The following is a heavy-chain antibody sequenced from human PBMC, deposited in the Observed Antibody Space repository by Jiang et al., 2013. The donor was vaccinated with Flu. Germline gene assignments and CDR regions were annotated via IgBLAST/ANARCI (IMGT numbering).Heavy chain of an antibody. CDR1: GYTFTSYY. V-gene: IGHV1-46*01. Sequence: AEVKKPGASVKVSCKASGYTFTSYYMHWVRQAPGQGLEWMGIINPSGGSTSYAQKFQGRVTMTRDTSTSTVYMELSSLRSEDTAVYYCARGARITIFGVVISKNWYFDLWGRGTLVTVSS. D-gene: IGHD3-3*01. CDR3: ARGARITIFGVVISKNWYFDL. CDR2: INPSGGST. J-gene: IGHJ2*01.